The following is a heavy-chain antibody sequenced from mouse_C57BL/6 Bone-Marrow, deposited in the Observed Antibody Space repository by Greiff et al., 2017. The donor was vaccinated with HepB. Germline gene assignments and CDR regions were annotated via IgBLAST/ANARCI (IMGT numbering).Heavy chain of an antibody. D-gene: IGHD2-10*02. CDR1: GYTFTSYW. J-gene: IGHJ1*03. CDR2: IDPSDSYT. Sequence: QVQLQQPGAELVMPGASVKLSCKASGYTFTSYWMHWVKQRPGQGLEWIGEIDPSDSYTNYNQKFKGKSTLTVDKSSSTAYMQLSSLTSEDSAVYYCARYGNYWYFDVWGTGTTVTVSS. V-gene: IGHV1-69*01. CDR3: ARYGNYWYFDV.